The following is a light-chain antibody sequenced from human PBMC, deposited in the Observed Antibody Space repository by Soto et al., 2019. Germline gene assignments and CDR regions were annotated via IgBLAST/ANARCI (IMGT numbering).Light chain of an antibody. J-gene: IGKJ3*01. Sequence: DIQMTQSPTSLSASVGDRVTITCRASQDIRNFVAWYQQKPGKAPKLLIYAASTLQSGVPSRFSGSGSGTDFTITINSLQPEDFATYSCQKYSSVPVFGPGTKVEIK. V-gene: IGKV1-27*01. CDR3: QKYSSVPV. CDR2: AAS. CDR1: QDIRNF.